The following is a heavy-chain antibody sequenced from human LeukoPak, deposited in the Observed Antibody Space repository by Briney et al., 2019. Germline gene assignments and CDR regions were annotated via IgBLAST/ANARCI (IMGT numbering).Heavy chain of an antibody. CDR3: AKDGKVGSPLPNWFDP. Sequence: GGSLRLSCAASGFTFSSYGMHWVRQAPGKGLEWVAFMRYDGSDKYYADSVKGRFTISRDNSKNTLYLQMSNLRLEDTAVYYCAKDGKVGSPLPNWFDPWGQGTLVSVSS. CDR1: GFTFSSYG. D-gene: IGHD1-26*01. J-gene: IGHJ5*02. V-gene: IGHV3-30*02. CDR2: MRYDGSDK.